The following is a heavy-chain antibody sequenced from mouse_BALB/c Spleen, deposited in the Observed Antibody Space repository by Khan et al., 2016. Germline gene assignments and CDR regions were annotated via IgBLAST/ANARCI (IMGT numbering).Heavy chain of an antibody. J-gene: IGHJ4*01. D-gene: IGHD1-1*01. CDR3: LRDAMDY. CDR1: GYSFTGYY. Sequence: VQLQQPGPDLVKPGASVKISCKASGYSFTGYYIYWVKQSHGKSLEWIGRVNPNNGGTSYNQKFKGKAVLTIDKSSTTAYMELRSLTSEGSVVYYCLRDAMDYWGQGTSVTVSS. CDR2: VNPNNGGT. V-gene: IGHV1-26*01.